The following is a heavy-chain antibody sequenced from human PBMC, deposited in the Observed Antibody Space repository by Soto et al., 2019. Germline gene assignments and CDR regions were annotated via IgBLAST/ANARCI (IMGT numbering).Heavy chain of an antibody. D-gene: IGHD1-26*01. CDR1: GDSVSSNSAG. J-gene: IGHJ4*01. CDR3: ARGEQYSGRIFDY. V-gene: IGHV6-1*01. Sequence: TISLTCAIAGDSVSSNSAGWSWVRQSPSRGLECLGMTYYMSKWYYEYAVSVRGRITINPDTSKNQYSLQLNSVTPEDTAVYFCARGEQYSGRIFDYWGQGTMVTVSS. CDR2: TYYMSKWYY.